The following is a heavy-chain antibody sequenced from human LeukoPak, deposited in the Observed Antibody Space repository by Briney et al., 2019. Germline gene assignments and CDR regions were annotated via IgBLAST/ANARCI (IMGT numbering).Heavy chain of an antibody. CDR2: IFHSGGNT. J-gene: IGHJ3*01. Sequence: GGSLRLSCAASGFTFSNYAMSWVRQAPGKGLEWVSSIFHSGGNTYYTDSVKGRFTISSDTSKNTLYLQMNGLRPEDTAVYYCAEYLPPSGYQFALDSWGHGTLVTVSA. CDR1: GFTFSNYA. V-gene: IGHV3-23*01. CDR3: AEYLPPSGYQFALDS. D-gene: IGHD5-12*01.